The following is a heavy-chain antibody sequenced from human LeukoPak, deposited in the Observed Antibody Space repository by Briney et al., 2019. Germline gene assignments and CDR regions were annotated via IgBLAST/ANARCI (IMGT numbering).Heavy chain of an antibody. V-gene: IGHV4-34*01. CDR1: GGSFSGYY. J-gene: IGHJ4*02. CDR3: ARGLVGKRYSSRVVFGY. CDR2: INHSGST. Sequence: SETLSLTCAVYGGSFSGYYWSWIRQPPGKGLEWIGEINHSGSTNYNPSLKSRVTISVDTSKNQFYLKLSSVTAADTAVYYCARGLVGKRYSSRVVFGYSGQGTLVTVSS. D-gene: IGHD6-13*01.